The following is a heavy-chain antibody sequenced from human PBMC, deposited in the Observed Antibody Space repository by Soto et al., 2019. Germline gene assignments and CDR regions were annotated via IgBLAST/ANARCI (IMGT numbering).Heavy chain of an antibody. CDR1: GGSFSGYY. D-gene: IGHD2-8*02. CDR3: ARDKITGLFDY. CDR2: INHSGST. J-gene: IGHJ4*02. Sequence: QVQLQQWGAGLLKPSETLSLTCAVYGGSFSGYYWTWIRQPPGTGLEWIGEINHSGSTNYNPTLKSRVTSSVDTAKNQFYLKLTSVTAADTAVYYCARDKITGLFDYWGQGTLVTVSS. V-gene: IGHV4-34*01.